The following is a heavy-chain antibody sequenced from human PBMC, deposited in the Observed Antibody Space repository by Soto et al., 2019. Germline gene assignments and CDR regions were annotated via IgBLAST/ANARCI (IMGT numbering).Heavy chain of an antibody. CDR2: VYYTGDT. V-gene: IGHV4-59*08. Sequence: QVQLQQSGPRLVKPSETLSLTCTVSSGPDRSHNWGWIRQPPGRGLEWIGYVYYTGDTAYNPSLRGWATIXAXTXTNDISLTLNSVTAADTAVYYCVRQGIDYLHGLVDVWGQGTTVSVSS. J-gene: IGHJ6*02. D-gene: IGHD4-17*01. CDR1: SGPDRSHN. CDR3: VRQGIDYLHGLVDV.